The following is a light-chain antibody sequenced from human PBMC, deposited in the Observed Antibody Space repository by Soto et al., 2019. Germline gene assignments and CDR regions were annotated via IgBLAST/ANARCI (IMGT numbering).Light chain of an antibody. V-gene: IGKV3-11*01. J-gene: IGKJ5*01. CDR2: DVS. CDR1: QTIDGY. CDR3: QQRNYWQVT. Sequence: EIVLTQSRFTLSLSPGLRSTLACRASQTIDGYLAWYQQKPGQAPRLLIYDVSNRATGIPARFSGSGYGTDFNLTISSLETEDFAIYYCQQRNYWQVTFGQGTRLEIK.